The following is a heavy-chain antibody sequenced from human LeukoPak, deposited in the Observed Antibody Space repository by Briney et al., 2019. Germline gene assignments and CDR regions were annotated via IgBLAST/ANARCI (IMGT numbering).Heavy chain of an antibody. CDR1: GFTFSSYG. V-gene: IGHV3-30*03. D-gene: IGHD6-6*01. CDR2: ISYDGSNK. Sequence: PGGSLRLSCAASGFTFSSYGMSWVRQAPGKGLEWVAVISYDGSNKYYANSVKGRFTISRDNSKNTLYLQMNSLRAEDTAVYYCASLWQQLVPYYFDYWGQGTLVTVSS. J-gene: IGHJ4*02. CDR3: ASLWQQLVPYYFDY.